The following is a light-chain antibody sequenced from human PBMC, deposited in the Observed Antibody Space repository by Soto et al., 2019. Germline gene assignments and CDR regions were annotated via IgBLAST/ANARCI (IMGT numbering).Light chain of an antibody. CDR2: GAS. J-gene: IGKJ1*01. Sequence: ETVMTQSPATLSVSPGERATLSCRASQSLSGNLAWYQQKPAQAPRLLIYGASTRATGIPDRFSGSGSGTDFTLTISSLQSEDFAVYFCQQYYNWPLTFGQGTKVQI. V-gene: IGKV3-15*01. CDR3: QQYYNWPLT. CDR1: QSLSGN.